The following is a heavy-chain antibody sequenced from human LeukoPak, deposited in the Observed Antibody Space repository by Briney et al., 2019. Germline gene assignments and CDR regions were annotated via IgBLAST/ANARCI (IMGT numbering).Heavy chain of an antibody. Sequence: GASVKVSCKASGYTFTSYGISWVRQAPGQGLEWMGWISAYNGNTNYAQKLQGRVTMTTDTSTSTAYMELRSLRSDDTAVCYCARDRRTRSVVVYYYGMDVWGQGTTVTVSS. J-gene: IGHJ6*02. CDR2: ISAYNGNT. D-gene: IGHD2-2*01. CDR3: ARDRRTRSVVVYYYGMDV. V-gene: IGHV1-18*01. CDR1: GYTFTSYG.